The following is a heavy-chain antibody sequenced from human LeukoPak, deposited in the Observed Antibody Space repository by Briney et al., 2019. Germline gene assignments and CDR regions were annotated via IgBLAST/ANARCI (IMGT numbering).Heavy chain of an antibody. CDR2: IYYSGST. V-gene: IGHV4-30-4*01. J-gene: IGHJ4*02. CDR3: AREVAVAGTGY. CDR1: GGSISSGDYY. Sequence: SETLSLTCTVSGGSISSGDYYWSWIRQPPGKGLEWIGYIYYSGSTYYNPSLKSRVTISVDTSKNQFSLKLSSVTAADTAVYYCAREVAVAGTGYWGQGTLVTVSS. D-gene: IGHD6-19*01.